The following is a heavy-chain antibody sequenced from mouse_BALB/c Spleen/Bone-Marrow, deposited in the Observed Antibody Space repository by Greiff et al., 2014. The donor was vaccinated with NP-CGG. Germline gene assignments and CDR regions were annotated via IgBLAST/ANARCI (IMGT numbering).Heavy chain of an antibody. V-gene: IGHV2-6*03. Sequence: VMLVESGPGLVAPSQSLYITCTVSGFSLTSYGVHWVRQPPGKGLEWMGVIGSDGSTTNNSAIKSRLISSKYNSKCQVFLKMNSVQTDDTARYYWARLWSFYAKDYWGQGTSVTVSS. CDR3: ARLWSFYAKDY. J-gene: IGHJ4*01. CDR2: IGSDGST. CDR1: GFSLTSYG. D-gene: IGHD1-1*02.